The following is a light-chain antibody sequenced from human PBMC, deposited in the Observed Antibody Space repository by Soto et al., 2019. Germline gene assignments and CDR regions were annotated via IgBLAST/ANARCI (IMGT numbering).Light chain of an antibody. CDR2: GAS. J-gene: IGKJ1*01. V-gene: IGKV3-20*01. CDR1: QSVSGNN. CDR3: QQYGNSLWT. Sequence: PGERATLSCRASQSVSGNNLVWYQQKPGQAPRHLIHGASNRATGIPDRFSGSGSGTDFTLTVSSLEPEDFALYYCQQYGNSLWTFGQGTKVEIK.